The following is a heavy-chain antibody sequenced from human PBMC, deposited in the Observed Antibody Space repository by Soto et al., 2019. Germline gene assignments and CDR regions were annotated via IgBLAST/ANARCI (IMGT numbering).Heavy chain of an antibody. Sequence: GGSLRLSCAASGFTVSRYWMSWVGQAPGKGLEWVANMKQDGSEKYYVDSVKGRVTISRDNAKNSLYLQMNSLRAEDTAVYYCARLVVAAPQHEPYSYMDVWPKGPTVTVSS. CDR2: MKQDGSEK. CDR1: GFTVSRYW. CDR3: ARLVVAAPQHEPYSYMDV. V-gene: IGHV3-7*01. D-gene: IGHD2-15*01. J-gene: IGHJ6*03.